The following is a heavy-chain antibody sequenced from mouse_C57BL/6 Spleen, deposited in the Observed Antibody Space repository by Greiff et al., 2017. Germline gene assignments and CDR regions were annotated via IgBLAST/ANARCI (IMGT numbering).Heavy chain of an antibody. V-gene: IGHV5-4*01. D-gene: IGHD3-2*02. CDR2: ISDAGSYT. J-gene: IGHJ2*01. Sequence: VQGVEPGGGLVKPRGSLKLSCAASGFTFTSYAMSWVRQTPEKRLEWVAVISDAGSYTYYPDNVKGRFPFSIDNAKKNLCLQMSHLKSEDTAMYYCARDQDALYYFDYWGQGTTLTVSS. CDR3: ARDQDALYYFDY. CDR1: GFTFTSYA.